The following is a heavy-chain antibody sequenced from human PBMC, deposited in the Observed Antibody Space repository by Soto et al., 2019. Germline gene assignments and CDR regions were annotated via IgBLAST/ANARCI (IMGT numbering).Heavy chain of an antibody. Sequence: EVQLVESGGGLVQPGGSLRLSCAASGFTFSSYSMHWVRQAPGKGLEYVSAISSNGGTTSYANSVKGRFTISRDNSKKMLYLVMGSLRAEDMAVYYCGGYSGDGIWSWGQGTLVTVSS. CDR3: GGYSGDGIWS. J-gene: IGHJ5*02. CDR1: GFTFSSYS. CDR2: ISSNGGTT. D-gene: IGHD1-26*01. V-gene: IGHV3-64*01.